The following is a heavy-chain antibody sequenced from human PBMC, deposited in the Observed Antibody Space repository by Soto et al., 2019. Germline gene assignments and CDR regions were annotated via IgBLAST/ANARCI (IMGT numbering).Heavy chain of an antibody. CDR2: ISYDGSNK. Sequence: GGSLRLYCSASRFTFSSHGMHWVRQAQGKGLEWVAIISYDGSNKYYADSVKGRFTISRDNSKETLYLQMNSLRAEDTAIYYCAKDSAESGMGENEYWGQGNLVT. J-gene: IGHJ4*02. CDR3: AKDSAESGMGENEY. D-gene: IGHD3-16*01. CDR1: RFTFSSHG. V-gene: IGHV3-30*18.